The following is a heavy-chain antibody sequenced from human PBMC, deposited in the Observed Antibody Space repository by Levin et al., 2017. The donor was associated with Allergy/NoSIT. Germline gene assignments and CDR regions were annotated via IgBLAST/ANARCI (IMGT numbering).Heavy chain of an antibody. D-gene: IGHD2-21*02. J-gene: IGHJ2*01. CDR1: GFTFSDYY. CDR3: ARDFRLKYPGLLTADWYFDR. Sequence: PGGSLRLSCAASGFTFSDYYMSWIRQAPGKGLEWVSYISSSSSYTNYADSVKGRFTISRDNAKNSLYLQMNSLRAEDTAVYYCARDFRLKYPGLLTADWYFDRWGRGTLVTVSS. CDR2: ISSSSSYT. V-gene: IGHV3-11*05.